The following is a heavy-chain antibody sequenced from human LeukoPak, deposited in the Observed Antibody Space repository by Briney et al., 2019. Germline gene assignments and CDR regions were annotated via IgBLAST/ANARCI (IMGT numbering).Heavy chain of an antibody. J-gene: IGHJ4*02. CDR2: ISGSGGST. Sequence: QAGGSLRLSCAASGFTFSSYAMSWVRQAPGKGLEWVSAISGSGGSTYYADSVKGRFTISRDNSKNTLYLQMNSLRAEDTAVYYCANKLRFLDSCFDYWGQGTLVTVSS. CDR1: GFTFSSYA. V-gene: IGHV3-23*01. CDR3: ANKLRFLDSCFDY. D-gene: IGHD3-3*01.